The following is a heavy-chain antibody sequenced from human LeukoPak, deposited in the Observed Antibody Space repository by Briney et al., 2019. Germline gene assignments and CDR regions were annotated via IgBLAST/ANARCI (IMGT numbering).Heavy chain of an antibody. V-gene: IGHV1-69*04. J-gene: IGHJ6*02. CDR1: GGTFSSYA. Sequence: GASVKVSCKASGGTFSSYAISWVRQAPGQGLEWMGRIIPILGIANYAQKFQGRVTITADKSTSTAYMELSSLRSEDTAVYYCARDKHDHCDPPPRAPEKHHHLYCRDVWGQDHTLRLL. D-gene: IGHD4-17*01. CDR2: IIPILGIA. CDR3: ARDKHDHCDPPPRAPEKHHHLYCRDV.